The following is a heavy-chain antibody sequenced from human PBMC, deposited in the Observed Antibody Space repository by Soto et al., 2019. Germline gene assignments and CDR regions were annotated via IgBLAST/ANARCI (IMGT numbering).Heavy chain of an antibody. D-gene: IGHD1-26*01. CDR3: ARVGGATMDYYYYGMDV. Sequence: SETLSLTCTVSGGSISSYYWSWIRQPPGKGLEWIGYIYYSGSTNYNPSLKSRVTISVDTSKNQFSLKLSSVTAADTAVYYCARVGGATMDYYYYGMDVWGQGTTVTVSS. V-gene: IGHV4-59*01. CDR1: GGSISSYY. CDR2: IYYSGST. J-gene: IGHJ6*02.